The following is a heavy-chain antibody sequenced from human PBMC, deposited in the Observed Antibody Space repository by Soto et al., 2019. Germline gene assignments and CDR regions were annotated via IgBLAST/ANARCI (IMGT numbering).Heavy chain of an antibody. CDR3: ARKHYDLGAFDI. V-gene: IGHV3-7*01. CDR2: IKQDGSEK. Sequence: EVQLVESGGGLVQPGGSLRLSCAASGFTFSSYWMSWVRQAPGKGLEWVANIKQDGSEKYYVASVKGRFAISRDNAKNSLYLQMNSLRAEDSAVYYCARKHYDLGAFDIWGQGTMVTVSS. J-gene: IGHJ3*02. D-gene: IGHD4-17*01. CDR1: GFTFSSYW.